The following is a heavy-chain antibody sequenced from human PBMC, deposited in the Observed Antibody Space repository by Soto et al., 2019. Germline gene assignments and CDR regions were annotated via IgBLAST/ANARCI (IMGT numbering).Heavy chain of an antibody. V-gene: IGHV1-8*01. CDR1: GYTFTSYD. CDR2: MNPNSGNT. J-gene: IGHJ6*03. Sequence: GASVKVSCKASGYTFTSYDINWVRQATGQGLERMGWMNPNSGNTGYAQKFQGRVTMTRNTSISTAYMELSSLRSEDTAVYYCARVCYDFWSFDYYYYMDVWGKGTTVTVSS. D-gene: IGHD3-3*01. CDR3: ARVCYDFWSFDYYYYMDV.